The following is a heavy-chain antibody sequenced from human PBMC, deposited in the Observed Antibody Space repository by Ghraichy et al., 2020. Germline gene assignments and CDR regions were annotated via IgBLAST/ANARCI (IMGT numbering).Heavy chain of an antibody. CDR3: AKASKGADTGSDY. CDR1: GGSISSSSYY. Sequence: SETLSLTCTVSGGSISSSSYYWGWIREPPGKGLEWIGRTHYSGSTYYNLTLMSRVTISIATSRNPFSLELRSVTAADMSVYYCAKASKGADTGSDYWGQGTLVTVSP. D-gene: IGHD4-17*01. CDR2: THYSGST. J-gene: IGHJ4*02. V-gene: IGHV4-39*01.